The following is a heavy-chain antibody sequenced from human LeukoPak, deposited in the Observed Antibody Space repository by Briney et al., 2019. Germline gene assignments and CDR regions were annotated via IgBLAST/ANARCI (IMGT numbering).Heavy chain of an antibody. Sequence: GGSLRLSCAASGFTFSSYAMSWVRQAPGKGLEWVSAISGSGGSTYYADSVKGRFTISRDNSKNTLYLQMNSLRAEDTAVYYCAKGPTMMVVVSLDYWGQGTLVTVSS. CDR3: AKGPTMMVVVSLDY. CDR2: ISGSGGST. D-gene: IGHD3-22*01. CDR1: GFTFSSYA. V-gene: IGHV3-23*01. J-gene: IGHJ4*02.